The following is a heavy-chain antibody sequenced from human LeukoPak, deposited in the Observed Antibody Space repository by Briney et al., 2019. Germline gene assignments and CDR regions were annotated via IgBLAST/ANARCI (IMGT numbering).Heavy chain of an antibody. CDR3: ARESYYYDTSGYYLGAFDV. CDR1: GGSISSYY. Sequence: SETLSLTCTVSGGSISSYYWSWIRQPAGKGLEWIGRIYTSGSTNYNPSLKSRVTMSVDTSKNQFSLNLSSVTAADTAIYYCARESYYYDTSGYYLGAFDVWGRGTVVTVSS. J-gene: IGHJ3*01. D-gene: IGHD3-22*01. V-gene: IGHV4-4*07. CDR2: IYTSGST.